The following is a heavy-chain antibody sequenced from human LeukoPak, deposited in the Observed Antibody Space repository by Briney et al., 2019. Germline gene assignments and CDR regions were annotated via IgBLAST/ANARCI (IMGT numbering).Heavy chain of an antibody. CDR2: IYYSGST. CDR1: GGSISSSSYY. CDR3: ASPCLLEAFDI. V-gene: IGHV4-39*01. J-gene: IGHJ3*02. D-gene: IGHD3-22*01. Sequence: SETLSLTCTVSGGSISSSSYYWGWIRQPPGKGLEWIGSIYYSGSTYYNPSLKSRVTISVDTSKNQFSLKLSSVTAADTAVYYCASPCLLEAFDIWGQGTMVTVSS.